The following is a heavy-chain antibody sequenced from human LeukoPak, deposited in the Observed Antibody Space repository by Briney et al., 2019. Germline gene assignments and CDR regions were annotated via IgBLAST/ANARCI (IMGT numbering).Heavy chain of an antibody. D-gene: IGHD2-21*01. V-gene: IGHV3-30*02. CDR3: AKAPVTSCRGAYCYPFDS. CDR2: IRYDASNK. J-gene: IGHJ4*02. Sequence: GGSLRLSCAASGFTFSSYGIHWVRQAPGKGLEWVAFIRYDASNKYYADSVKGRFTISRDNSKNTLYLQMNSLRAEDAAVYFCAKAPVTSCRGAYCYPFDSWGQGTLVTVSS. CDR1: GFTFSSYG.